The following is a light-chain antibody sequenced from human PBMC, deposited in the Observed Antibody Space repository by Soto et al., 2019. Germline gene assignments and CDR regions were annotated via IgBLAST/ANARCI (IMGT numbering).Light chain of an antibody. V-gene: IGKV1-27*01. Sequence: DIQMTQAPSSLSASVGDRVTITCRVRQDISTYLAWYQQKPGKVPKLLISAAYTLQSGVPPRFSGSGSGTDFTLTISSLQPEDVATYYCQKYGNAPLIFGGGTNVDIK. CDR1: QDISTY. CDR2: AAY. CDR3: QKYGNAPLI. J-gene: IGKJ4*01.